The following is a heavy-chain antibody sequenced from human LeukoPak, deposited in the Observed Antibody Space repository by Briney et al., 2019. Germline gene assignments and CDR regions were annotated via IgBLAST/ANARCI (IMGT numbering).Heavy chain of an antibody. D-gene: IGHD2-15*01. CDR2: IYHSGST. Sequence: TSETLSLTCTVSGGSISSGGYYWSWIRQPPGKGLEWIGYIYHSGSTYYNPSLKSRVTISVDRSKNQFSLRLSSVTAADTAVYYCARGWHHCSGGSCYSSFDYWGQGTLVTVSS. V-gene: IGHV4-30-2*01. CDR1: GGSISSGGYY. J-gene: IGHJ4*02. CDR3: ARGWHHCSGGSCYSSFDY.